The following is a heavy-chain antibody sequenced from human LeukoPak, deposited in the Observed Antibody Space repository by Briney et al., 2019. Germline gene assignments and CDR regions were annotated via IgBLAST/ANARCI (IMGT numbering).Heavy chain of an antibody. V-gene: IGHV4-34*01. CDR3: ARDRAYFDY. J-gene: IGHJ4*02. CDR2: INHSGST. CDR1: GGSFSGYY. Sequence: SETLSLTCAVYGGSFSGYYWSWIRQPPGKGLEWIGEINHSGSTNYNPSLKSRVTISVDTSKNQFSLKLSSVTAADTAVYYCARDRAYFDYWGQGTLVTVSS.